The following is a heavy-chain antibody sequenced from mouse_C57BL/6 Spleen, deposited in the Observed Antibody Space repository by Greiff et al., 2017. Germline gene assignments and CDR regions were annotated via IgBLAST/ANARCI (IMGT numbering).Heavy chain of an antibody. J-gene: IGHJ4*01. V-gene: IGHV5-17*01. CDR3: ARIPYYAMDY. CDR1: GFTFSDYG. Sequence: EVQRVESGGGLVKPGGSLKLSCAASGFTFSDYGMHWVRQAPEKGLEWVAYISSGSSTIYYADTVKGRFTISRDNAKNTLFLQMTSLMSEDTAMYYGARIPYYAMDYWGQGTSVTVSS. CDR2: ISSGSSTI.